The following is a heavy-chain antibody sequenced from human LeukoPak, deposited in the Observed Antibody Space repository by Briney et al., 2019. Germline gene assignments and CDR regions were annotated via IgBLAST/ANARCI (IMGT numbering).Heavy chain of an antibody. J-gene: IGHJ4*02. V-gene: IGHV3-23*01. CDR2: ISGSGGST. CDR3: AKRMGRYYDSSGRILNIDY. Sequence: PGGSLRLSCAASGFTFSSYSMNWVRQAPGKGLEWVSAISGSGGSTYYADSVKGRFTISRDNSKNTLYLQMNSLRAEDTAVYYCAKRMGRYYDSSGRILNIDYWGQGTLVTVSS. CDR1: GFTFSSYS. D-gene: IGHD3-22*01.